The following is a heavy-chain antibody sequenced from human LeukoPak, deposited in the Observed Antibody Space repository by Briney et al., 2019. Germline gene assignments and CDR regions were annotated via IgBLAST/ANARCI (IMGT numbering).Heavy chain of an antibody. CDR3: ARRAGAYSHPYDY. CDR2: IKQDGSEK. D-gene: IGHD4/OR15-4a*01. Sequence: GGSLRLSCAASGFTFSSYWMSWVRQAPGKGLEWVANIKQDGSEKYYVDSVKGRFTISRDNAKNTLYLQMNSLRAEDTAVYYCARRAGAYSHPYDYWGQGTLVTVSS. V-gene: IGHV3-7*03. J-gene: IGHJ4*02. CDR1: GFTFSSYW.